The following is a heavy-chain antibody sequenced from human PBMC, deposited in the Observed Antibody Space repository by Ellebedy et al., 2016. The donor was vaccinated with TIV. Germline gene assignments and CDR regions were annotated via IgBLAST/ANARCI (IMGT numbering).Heavy chain of an antibody. V-gene: IGHV1-3*01. CDR3: ARDPPRDYGDSGHFSQDYYLDY. J-gene: IGHJ4*02. CDR2: INAGNGYT. CDR1: GYTFTNYA. D-gene: IGHD4-17*01. Sequence: AASVKVSCKASGYTFTNYAIHWVRQAPGQRLEWMGWINAGNGYTKYSKKFQGRLTITRGISASVSTMELSSLTSEDPAVYYCARDPPRDYGDSGHFSQDYYLDYWGQGTLVTVSS.